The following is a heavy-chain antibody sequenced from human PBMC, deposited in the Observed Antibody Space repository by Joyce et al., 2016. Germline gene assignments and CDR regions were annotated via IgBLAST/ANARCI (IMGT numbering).Heavy chain of an antibody. CDR3: ARDHGGNSYWYFDL. CDR2: IYSSGST. Sequence: QVQLQESGPGLVKPSETLSLICTVSGGSISSYYWSWIRQPPGKGLEWNGYIYSSGSTNYNPSLSSRVTISVDTARSQFSLKLSSVTAADTAVYYCARDHGGNSYWYFDLWGRGTLVTVSS. D-gene: IGHD4-23*01. J-gene: IGHJ2*01. V-gene: IGHV4-59*01. CDR1: GGSISSYY.